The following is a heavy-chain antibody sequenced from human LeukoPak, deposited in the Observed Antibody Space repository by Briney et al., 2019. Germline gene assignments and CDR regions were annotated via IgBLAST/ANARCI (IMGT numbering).Heavy chain of an antibody. D-gene: IGHD5/OR15-5a*01. CDR3: ARDPSTCVYDYLYYFDC. J-gene: IGHJ4*02. Sequence: GASVTVSCKASGYTFTGYYMHWVRQAPGQGLEWMGWINPDNGGTNYAQKFQGRVTMTRDMSISTAYMELSRLTPGVTPLSYCARDPSTCVYDYLYYFDCWGQGTLVTVSS. CDR1: GYTFTGYY. V-gene: IGHV1-2*02. CDR2: INPDNGGT.